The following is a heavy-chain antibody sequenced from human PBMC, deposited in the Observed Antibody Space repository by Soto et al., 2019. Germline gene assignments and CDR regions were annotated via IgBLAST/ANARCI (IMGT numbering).Heavy chain of an antibody. V-gene: IGHV3-53*02. CDR1: GFIVTSHY. CDR3: AREGGYGGDSGHWYFDL. D-gene: IGHD2-21*02. J-gene: IGHJ2*01. CDR2: FYGGGAT. Sequence: EVQLVETGGGLIQPGGSLRLSCAASGFIVTSHYMSWVRQAPGKGLEWVSVFYGGGATYYADSVKGRFTISRDYSENSLYLQLNSLRAEDTAVYYCAREGGYGGDSGHWYFDLWGRGTLVTVSS.